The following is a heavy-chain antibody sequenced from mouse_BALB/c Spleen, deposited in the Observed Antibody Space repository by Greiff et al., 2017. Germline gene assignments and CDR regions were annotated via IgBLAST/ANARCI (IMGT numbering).Heavy chain of an antibody. CDR1: GFTFSSYA. CDR2: ISSGGST. D-gene: IGHD1-2*01. V-gene: IGHV5-6-5*01. Sequence: EVQLQQSGGGLVKPGGSLKLSCAASGFTFSSYAMSWVRQTPEKRLEWVASISSGGSTYYPDSVKGRFTISRDNARNILYLQMSSLRSEDTAMYYCARGRYGPYYYAMDYWGQGTSVTVSS. J-gene: IGHJ4*01. CDR3: ARGRYGPYYYAMDY.